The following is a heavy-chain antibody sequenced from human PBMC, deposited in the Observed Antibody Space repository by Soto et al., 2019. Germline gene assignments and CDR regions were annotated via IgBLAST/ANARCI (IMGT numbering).Heavy chain of an antibody. V-gene: IGHV3-23*01. CDR1: GFTFSSYA. J-gene: IGHJ4*02. Sequence: GGSLSLSCAASGFTFSSYAMSWVRQAPGKGLEWVSAISGSGGSTYYADSVKGRFTISRDNSKNTLYLQMNSLRAEDTAVYYCAKDGNYYDSSGYYYGDYWGQGTLATVSS. CDR2: ISGSGGST. D-gene: IGHD3-22*01. CDR3: AKDGNYYDSSGYYYGDY.